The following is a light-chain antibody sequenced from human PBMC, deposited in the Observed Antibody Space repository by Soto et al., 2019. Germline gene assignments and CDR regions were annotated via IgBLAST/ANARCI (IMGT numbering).Light chain of an antibody. Sequence: DIQMTQSPSSLSASLGDRVTITRRASQGISNYLACYQQKPGKVPKLLIYAASTLQSGVPSRFSGSGSGTDFTLTISSLQPEDVATYYCQKYNSAPLTFGGGTKVDIK. J-gene: IGKJ4*01. CDR3: QKYNSAPLT. V-gene: IGKV1-27*01. CDR2: AAS. CDR1: QGISNY.